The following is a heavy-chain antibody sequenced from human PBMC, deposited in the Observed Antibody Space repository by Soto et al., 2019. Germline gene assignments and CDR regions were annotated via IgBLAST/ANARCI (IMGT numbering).Heavy chain of an antibody. D-gene: IGHD2-2*01. V-gene: IGHV3-33*01. CDR2: IWYDGSNK. CDR1: GFTFSSYG. Sequence: GGSLRLSCAASGFTFSSYGMHWVRQAPGKGLEWVAVIWYDGSNKYYADSVKGRFTISRDNSKNTLYLQMNSLRAEDTAVYYCARGLDSSTDFDYWGQGTLVTVSS. J-gene: IGHJ4*02. CDR3: ARGLDSSTDFDY.